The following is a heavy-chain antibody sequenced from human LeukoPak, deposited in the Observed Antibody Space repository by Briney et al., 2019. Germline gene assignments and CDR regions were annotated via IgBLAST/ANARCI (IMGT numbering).Heavy chain of an antibody. CDR3: ARIYPIIGYCSSTSCPASFDI. D-gene: IGHD2-2*01. CDR1: GDSISTTIHY. J-gene: IGHJ3*02. CDR2: IYYSGST. V-gene: IGHV4-39*07. Sequence: SETLSLTCTVSGDSISTTIHYWGWIRQPPGRGLECIGSIYYSGSTYYNPSLKSRATILVDTSRNQFSLKLSSVTAADTAVYYCARIYPIIGYCSSTSCPASFDIWGQGTMVTVSS.